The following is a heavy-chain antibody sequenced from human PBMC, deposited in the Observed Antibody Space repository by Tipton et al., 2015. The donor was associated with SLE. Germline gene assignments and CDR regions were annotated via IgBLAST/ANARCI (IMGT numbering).Heavy chain of an antibody. V-gene: IGHV4-39*01. Sequence: LRLSCTVSGGSISSSSYYWGWIRQPPGKGLEWIGSIYYSGSTYYNPSLKSRVTISVDTPKNQFSLKLSSVTAADTAVYYCARHDYGDYGYFDYWGQGTLVTVSS. D-gene: IGHD4-17*01. J-gene: IGHJ4*02. CDR3: ARHDYGDYGYFDY. CDR2: IYYSGST. CDR1: GGSISSSSYY.